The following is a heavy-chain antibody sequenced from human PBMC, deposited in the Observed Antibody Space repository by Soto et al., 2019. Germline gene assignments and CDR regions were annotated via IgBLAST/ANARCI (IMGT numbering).Heavy chain of an antibody. J-gene: IGHJ6*03. D-gene: IGHD3-10*02. V-gene: IGHV3-11*01. CDR2: ISSSGSTI. CDR3: ARDLMVGDDRGASMDV. CDR1: GFTFSDYY. Sequence: GGSLRLSCAASGFTFSDYYMSWIRKASGKALEWFSYISSSGSTIYYADSVKGRFTISRDNAKNSLYLQMNSLRAEDTAVYYCARDLMVGDDRGASMDVWGKGTTVTVSS.